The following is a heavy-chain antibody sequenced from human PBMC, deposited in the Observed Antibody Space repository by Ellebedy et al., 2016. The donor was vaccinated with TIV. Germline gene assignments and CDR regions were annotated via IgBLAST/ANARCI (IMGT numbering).Heavy chain of an antibody. CDR2: IVVGSGNT. CDR3: ATLVVVTDYNWFDP. D-gene: IGHD2-21*02. V-gene: IGHV1-18*01. J-gene: IGHJ5*02. CDR1: GYTFTSYG. Sequence: ASVKVSCKASGYTFTSYGISWVRQAPGRGLEWIGWIVVGSGNTNYAQKFQGRVTITADKSTSTAYMELSSLRSEDTAVYYCATLVVVTDYNWFDPWGQGTLVTVSS.